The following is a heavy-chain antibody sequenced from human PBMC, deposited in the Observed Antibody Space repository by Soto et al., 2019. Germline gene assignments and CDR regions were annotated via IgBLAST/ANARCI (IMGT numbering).Heavy chain of an antibody. D-gene: IGHD2-2*01. J-gene: IGHJ6*02. CDR1: GYTFTGYY. CDR3: ARERYQVISDGMDV. CDR2: SNPQTGGT. Sequence: QVQLVQSGAEVKTPGASVRVSCKASGYTFTGYYIHWVREAPGQGLEWMGWSNPQTGGTSYGQKFQGRVTLSRDTSINTAYLELSRLRFDDAAVYFCARERYQVISDGMDVWGQGTTVTVSS. V-gene: IGHV1-2*02.